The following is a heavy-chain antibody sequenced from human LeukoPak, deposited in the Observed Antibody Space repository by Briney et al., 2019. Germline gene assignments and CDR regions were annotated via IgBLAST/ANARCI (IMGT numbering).Heavy chain of an antibody. J-gene: IGHJ4*02. Sequence: GGSLRLSCAASGFTFSSYSMNWVRQAPGKGLEWVSSISSSSSYIYYADSVKGRFTISRDNAKNSLYLQMNSLRAEDTAVYYCARDQGHCSGGSCYVREFDYWGQGTLVTVSS. V-gene: IGHV3-21*01. CDR1: GFTFSSYS. D-gene: IGHD2-15*01. CDR2: ISSSSSYI. CDR3: ARDQGHCSGGSCYVREFDY.